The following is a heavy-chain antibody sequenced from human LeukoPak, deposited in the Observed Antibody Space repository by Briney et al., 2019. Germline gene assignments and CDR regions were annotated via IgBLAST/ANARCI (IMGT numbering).Heavy chain of an antibody. CDR1: GFTFSAYH. J-gene: IGHJ4*02. CDR2: ISTTGTTI. D-gene: IGHD2-21*01. Sequence: GGSLRLSCAASGFTFSAYHINWVRQAPGKGLEWISYISTTGTTIHYADSVKGRFAISRDNAKSSLYLQMNSLRDEDTAVYYCARVWQDYSGVDYWGQGTLVTVSS. CDR3: ARVWQDYSGVDY. V-gene: IGHV3-48*02.